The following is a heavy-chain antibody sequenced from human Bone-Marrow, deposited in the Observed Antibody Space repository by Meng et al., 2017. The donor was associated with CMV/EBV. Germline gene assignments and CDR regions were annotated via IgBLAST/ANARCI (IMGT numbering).Heavy chain of an antibody. CDR2: IYYSGST. CDR1: GGSISSSSYY. Sequence: SETLSLTCTVSGGSISSSSYYWGWIRQPPGKGLEWIGSIYYSGSTYYNPSLKSRVTISVDTSKNQFSLKLSSVTAADTAVYYCARGLIRRYYYYGKDVWGQGTTVTVSS. V-gene: IGHV4-39*07. CDR3: ARGLIRRYYYYGKDV. D-gene: IGHD3-22*01. J-gene: IGHJ6*02.